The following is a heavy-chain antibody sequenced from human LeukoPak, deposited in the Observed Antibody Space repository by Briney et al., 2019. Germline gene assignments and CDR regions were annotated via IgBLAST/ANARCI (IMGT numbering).Heavy chain of an antibody. J-gene: IGHJ4*02. Sequence: PGGSLRLSCAASGFTFSSYSMNWVRLAPGKGLEWVSSISSSSSYIYYADSVKGRFTISRDNAKNSLYLQMNSLRAEDTAVYYCARASAYSSASMGYWGQGTLVTVSS. CDR2: ISSSSSYI. CDR1: GFTFSSYS. D-gene: IGHD6-19*01. V-gene: IGHV3-21*01. CDR3: ARASAYSSASMGY.